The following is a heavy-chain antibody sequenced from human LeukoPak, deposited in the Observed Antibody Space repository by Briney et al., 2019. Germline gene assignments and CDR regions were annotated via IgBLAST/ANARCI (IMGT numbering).Heavy chain of an antibody. CDR1: GFTFDDYA. J-gene: IGHJ4*02. CDR2: ISWNSGSI. CDR3: VRGNTSYRSLIDY. Sequence: GGSLRLSCAASGFTFDDYAMHWVRQAPGKGLEWVSGISWNSGSIGYADSVKGRFTISRDNAKNSLYLQMNSLRAEDTALYYCVRGNTSYRSLIDYWGQGTLVTVSS. D-gene: IGHD2-2*01. V-gene: IGHV3-9*01.